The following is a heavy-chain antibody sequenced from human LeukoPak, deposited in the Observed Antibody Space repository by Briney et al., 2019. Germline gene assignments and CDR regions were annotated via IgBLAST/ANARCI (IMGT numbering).Heavy chain of an antibody. J-gene: IGHJ4*02. D-gene: IGHD3-16*01. V-gene: IGHV3-23*01. CDR3: AKDRSSDYEFDY. CDR1: GFTFSSYA. CDR2: ISGSGGST. Sequence: PVGSLRLSCAASGFTFSSYAMSWVRQAPGKGLEWVSAISGSGGSTYYADSVKGRFTISRDNSKNTLYLQMNSLRAEDTAVYYCAKDRSSDYEFDYWGQGTLVTVSS.